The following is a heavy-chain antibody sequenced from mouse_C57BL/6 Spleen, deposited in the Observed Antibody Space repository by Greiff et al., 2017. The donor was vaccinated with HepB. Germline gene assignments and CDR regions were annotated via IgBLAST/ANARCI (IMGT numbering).Heavy chain of an antibody. J-gene: IGHJ2*01. CDR1: GYTFTSYW. D-gene: IGHD1-3*01. CDR3: ARWIVAHFDY. Sequence: QVQLQQPGAELVRPGTSVKLSCKASGYTFTSYWMHWVKQRPGQGLEWIGVIDPSDSYTNYNQKFKGKATLTVDTSSSTAYMQLSSLTSEDSAVYYCARWIVAHFDYWGQGTTLTVSS. V-gene: IGHV1-59*01. CDR2: IDPSDSYT.